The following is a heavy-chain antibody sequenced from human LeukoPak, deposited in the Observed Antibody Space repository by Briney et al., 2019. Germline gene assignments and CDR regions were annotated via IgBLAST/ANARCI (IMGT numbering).Heavy chain of an antibody. CDR2: ISWNSGSI. V-gene: IGHV3-9*01. Sequence: PGGSLRLSCAASGFTFDDYAMHWVRQAPGKGLEWVSGISWNSGSIGYADSVKGRFTISRDNAKNSLYLQMNSLRAEDAAVYYCVRGNDYGGPHYWGQGTLVTVSS. J-gene: IGHJ4*02. D-gene: IGHD4-23*01. CDR3: VRGNDYGGPHY. CDR1: GFTFDDYA.